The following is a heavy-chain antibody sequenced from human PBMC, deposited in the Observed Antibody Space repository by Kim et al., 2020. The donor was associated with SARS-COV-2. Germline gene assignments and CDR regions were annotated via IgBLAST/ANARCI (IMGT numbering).Heavy chain of an antibody. CDR2: ISYDGSNK. J-gene: IGHJ6*02. V-gene: IGHV3-30*18. CDR3: AKAGRYVDIVATGGMDV. Sequence: GGSLRLSCAASGFTFSSYGMHWVRQAPGKGLEWVAVISYDGSNKYYADSVKGRFTISRDNSKNTLYLQMNSLRAEDTAVYYCAKAGRYVDIVATGGMDVWGQGTTVTVFS. CDR1: GFTFSSYG. D-gene: IGHD5-12*01.